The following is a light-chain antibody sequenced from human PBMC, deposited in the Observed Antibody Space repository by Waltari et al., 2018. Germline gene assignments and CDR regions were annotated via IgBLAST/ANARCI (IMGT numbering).Light chain of an antibody. CDR2: WSS. J-gene: IGKJ1*01. CDR1: QSVLYRSDNKNY. CDR3: QQYYVNPPT. Sequence: DIVMTQSPDSLAVSLGERATINCKSSQSVLYRSDNKNYLGWYQQKPGLPPKLLIYWSSTRESGVPDRFSGSGSGTDCTLTSSSLQAEDVAVYYCQQYYVNPPTFGQGTKVEIK. V-gene: IGKV4-1*01.